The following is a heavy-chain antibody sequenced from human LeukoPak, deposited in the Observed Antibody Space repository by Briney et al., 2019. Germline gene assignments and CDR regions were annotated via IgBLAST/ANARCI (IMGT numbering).Heavy chain of an antibody. V-gene: IGHV3-23*01. D-gene: IGHD3-10*01. CDR1: GFTFSSYA. Sequence: PGGSLRLSCAASGFTFSSYAMSWVRQAPGKGLEWVSAISGSGGCTYYADSVKGRFTISRDNSKNTLYLQMNSLRAEDTAVYYCAKDAEWFGELLPNWFDPWGQGTLVTVSS. CDR2: ISGSGGCT. J-gene: IGHJ5*02. CDR3: AKDAEWFGELLPNWFDP.